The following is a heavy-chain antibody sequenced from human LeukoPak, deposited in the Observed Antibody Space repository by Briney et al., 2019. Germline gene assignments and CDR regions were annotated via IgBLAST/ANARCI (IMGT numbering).Heavy chain of an antibody. V-gene: IGHV3-7*01. CDR2: IKQDGSEK. D-gene: IGHD3-16*02. Sequence: PGGSLRLSCAASGFTFSSYWMSWVRQAPGKGLEWVANIKQDGSEKYYVDSVKGRFTISRDNAKNSLYLQMNSLRAEDTAVYYCARERVTYYDYVWGSYRYLDYWGQGTLVTVSS. CDR1: GFTFSSYW. J-gene: IGHJ4*02. CDR3: ARERVTYYDYVWGSYRYLDY.